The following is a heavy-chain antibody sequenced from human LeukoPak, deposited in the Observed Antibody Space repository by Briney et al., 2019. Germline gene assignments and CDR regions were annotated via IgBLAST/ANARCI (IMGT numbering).Heavy chain of an antibody. V-gene: IGHV3-74*01. CDR1: GFSFTNYW. D-gene: IGHD4-23*01. CDR2: INSDGSAT. Sequence: GGSLRLSCAASGFSFTNYWMHWVRQAPGKGLVWVSHINSDGSATRYADSVKGRFTISRDNAMNTLYLQMNSLRGEDTAVYYCARKFGGNRGWNDYWGQGTLVTVSS. CDR3: ARKFGGNRGWNDY. J-gene: IGHJ4*02.